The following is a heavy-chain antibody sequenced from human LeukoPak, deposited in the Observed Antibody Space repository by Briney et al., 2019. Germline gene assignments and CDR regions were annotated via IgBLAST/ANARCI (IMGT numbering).Heavy chain of an antibody. CDR2: ISAYNGNT. Sequence: ASVKVSCKASGYTFTSYGISWVRQAPGQGLEWMGWISAYNGNTNYAQKLQGRVTMTTDTSTNTAYMELRSLRSDDTALYYCARERWYYGSGNYYPYDYWGQGTLVTVSS. CDR3: ARERWYYGSGNYYPYDY. V-gene: IGHV1-18*01. D-gene: IGHD3-10*01. J-gene: IGHJ4*02. CDR1: GYTFTSYG.